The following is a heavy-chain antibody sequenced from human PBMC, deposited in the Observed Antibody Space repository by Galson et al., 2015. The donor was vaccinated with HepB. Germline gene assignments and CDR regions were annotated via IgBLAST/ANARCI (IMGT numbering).Heavy chain of an antibody. CDR2: IWYDGSNK. V-gene: IGHV3-33*01. CDR3: ARDGGATWYSGISHDY. Sequence: SLRLSCAASGFTFSSYGMHWVRQAPGKGLEWVAVIWYDGSNKYYADSVKGRFTNSRDNSKNTLYLQMNSLRAEDTAVYYCARDGGATWYSGISHDYWGQGTLVTVSS. CDR1: GFTFSSYG. J-gene: IGHJ4*02. D-gene: IGHD1-26*01.